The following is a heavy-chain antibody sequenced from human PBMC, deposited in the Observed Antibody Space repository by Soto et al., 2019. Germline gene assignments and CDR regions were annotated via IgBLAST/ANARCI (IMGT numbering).Heavy chain of an antibody. J-gene: IGHJ4*02. CDR2: IYWDDSK. CDR1: GFSLSTSGVG. Sequence: QITLKESGPTLVRPTQTLTLTCAFSGFSLSTSGVGVGWIRQPPGKALEWPAVIYWDDSKHYSPSLRSRLTSTIDTSKNQLVLTMPNMDPMDTGTYYCAHKGPEDWPLDYWGQGTLVTVSS. D-gene: IGHD3-9*01. V-gene: IGHV2-5*02. CDR3: AHKGPEDWPLDY.